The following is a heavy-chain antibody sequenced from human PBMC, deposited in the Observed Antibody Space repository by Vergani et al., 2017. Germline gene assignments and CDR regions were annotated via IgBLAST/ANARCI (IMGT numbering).Heavy chain of an antibody. D-gene: IGHD4-17*01. CDR1: GYTFTDHY. V-gene: IGHV1-69-2*01. CDR3: ATPQTVTTGGMEV. Sequence: EVQLVQSGAEVKKPGATMKISCKVSGYTFTDHYMHWVKQAPGKGLEWMGLVDPEDGETICAEKFKGRVTIAADTSTDTAQLELSSLRSEDTAVYYCATPQTVTTGGMEVWGQGTTVIVSS. CDR2: VDPEDGET. J-gene: IGHJ6*02.